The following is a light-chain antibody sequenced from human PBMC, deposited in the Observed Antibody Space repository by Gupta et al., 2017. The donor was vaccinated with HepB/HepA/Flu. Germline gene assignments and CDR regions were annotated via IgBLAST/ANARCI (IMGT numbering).Light chain of an antibody. CDR1: QGTSSY. CDR2: AAS. V-gene: IGKV1-9*01. J-gene: IGKJ2*01. CDR3: QRPGT. Sequence: DIQLTQYPSFLSASVGDRVTITCRASQGTSSYLAWDQQKPGKAPKLLIYAASTLQSGVPSRFSGSGSGTEFTLTISSLQPEDSATYDGQRPGTFGQGTKLEIK.